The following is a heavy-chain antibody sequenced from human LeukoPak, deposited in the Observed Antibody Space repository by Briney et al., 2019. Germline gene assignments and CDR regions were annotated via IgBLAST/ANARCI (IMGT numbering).Heavy chain of an antibody. Sequence: GGSLRLSCAASGFTFSNYWMHWVRQAPGKGLVWVSRINSDGINTSYADSVKGRFTISRDNAKNSLYLQMNSLRAEDTALYYCAREGHDSSGYYFDYWGQGTLVTVSS. D-gene: IGHD3-22*01. J-gene: IGHJ4*02. CDR2: INSDGINT. CDR3: AREGHDSSGYYFDY. CDR1: GFTFSNYW. V-gene: IGHV3-74*01.